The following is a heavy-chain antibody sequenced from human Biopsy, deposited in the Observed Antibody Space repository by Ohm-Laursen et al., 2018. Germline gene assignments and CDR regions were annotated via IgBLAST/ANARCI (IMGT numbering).Heavy chain of an antibody. CDR1: GFTFRDYY. CDR2: ITNSGGTV. CDR3: ARSRGSSGIATIYYYGMDV. J-gene: IGHJ6*02. V-gene: IGHV3-11*04. Sequence: SLRLSCTASGFTFRDYYMIWIRQPPGKGLEWVSYITNSGGTVYYEDSVEGRFTVSRDNAKNSLYLQMDRLRAEDTAVYYCARSRGSSGIATIYYYGMDVWGQGTTVTVSS. D-gene: IGHD3-10*01.